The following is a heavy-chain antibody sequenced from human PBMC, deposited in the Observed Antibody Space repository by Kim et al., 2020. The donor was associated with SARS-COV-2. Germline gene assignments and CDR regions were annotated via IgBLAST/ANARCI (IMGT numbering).Heavy chain of an antibody. CDR3: ARGYSSSWYWAFDI. J-gene: IGHJ3*02. Sequence: YAGAVKGGFTITRENAKNSWYLQMNSLRAGDTAVYYCARGYSSSWYWAFDIWGQGTMVTVSS. V-gene: IGHV3-13*01. D-gene: IGHD6-13*01.